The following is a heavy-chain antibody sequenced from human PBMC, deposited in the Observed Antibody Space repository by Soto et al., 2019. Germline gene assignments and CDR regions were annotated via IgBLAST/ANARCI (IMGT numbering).Heavy chain of an antibody. CDR2: IHPLDSET. V-gene: IGHV5-51*01. Sequence: PQRISCKVSGYNFTAFWLGWVRQMPGKGLEWMANIHPLDSETNYGPSFQGQVTISADKSITTAFLHWSNLKASDTGIYFCAKLGFPGAIYFDSWGQGSLVTVSS. CDR3: AKLGFPGAIYFDS. CDR1: GYNFTAFW. J-gene: IGHJ4*02. D-gene: IGHD6-25*01.